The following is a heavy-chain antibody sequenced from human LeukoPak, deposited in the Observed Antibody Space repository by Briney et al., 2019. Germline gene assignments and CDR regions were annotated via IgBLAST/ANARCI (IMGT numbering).Heavy chain of an antibody. J-gene: IGHJ5*02. V-gene: IGHV3-49*04. D-gene: IGHD6-13*01. Sequence: GGSLRLSCTASGFTFGDYAMSWVRQAPGKGLEWVGFIRSKAYGGTTEYAASVKGRFTISRDDSKSIAYLQMNSLKTEDTAVYYCTSSYSSSWESWFDPWGQGTLVTVSS. CDR2: IRSKAYGGTT. CDR1: GFTFGDYA. CDR3: TSSYSSSWESWFDP.